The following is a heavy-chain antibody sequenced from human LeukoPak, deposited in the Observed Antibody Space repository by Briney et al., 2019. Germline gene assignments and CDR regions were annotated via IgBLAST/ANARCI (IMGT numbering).Heavy chain of an antibody. J-gene: IGHJ5*01. D-gene: IGHD5-12*01. Sequence: SETLSLTCAGYGGSFSGYYWSWIRQPLGKGLEWIAYVYESGDTRYKPSLRSRVTISLDTSKNQFSLKLTSVTAADTAVYYCARHFLRGGFDSWGQGTLVTVSS. CDR3: ARHFLRGGFDS. V-gene: IGHV4-59*08. CDR1: GGSFSGYY. CDR2: VYESGDT.